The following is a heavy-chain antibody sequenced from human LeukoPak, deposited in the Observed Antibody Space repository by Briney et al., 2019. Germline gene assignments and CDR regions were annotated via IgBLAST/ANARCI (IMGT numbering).Heavy chain of an antibody. V-gene: IGHV1-69*04. D-gene: IGHD6-19*01. Sequence: SVKVSCKASGYTFTSYGISWVRQAPGQGLEWMGRIIPILGIANYAQKFQGRVTITADKSTSTAYMELSSLRSEDTAVYYCARSDPAVAGTRGYFDYWGQGTLVTVSS. CDR1: GYTFTSYG. CDR3: ARSDPAVAGTRGYFDY. J-gene: IGHJ4*02. CDR2: IIPILGIA.